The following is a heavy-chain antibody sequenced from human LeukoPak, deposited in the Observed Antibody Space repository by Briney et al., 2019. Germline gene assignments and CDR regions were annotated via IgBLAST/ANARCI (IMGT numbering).Heavy chain of an antibody. Sequence: SQTLSLTCTVSGGSISSGSYYWSWIRQPAGKGLEWIGRIYTSGSTNYNPSLKSRVTISVDTSKNQFSLKLSSVTAADTAVYYCARGGDYVWGSYRTGAFDIWGQGTVVTVSS. CDR1: GGSISSGSYY. CDR3: ARGGDYVWGSYRTGAFDI. CDR2: IYTSGST. V-gene: IGHV4-61*02. J-gene: IGHJ3*02. D-gene: IGHD3-16*02.